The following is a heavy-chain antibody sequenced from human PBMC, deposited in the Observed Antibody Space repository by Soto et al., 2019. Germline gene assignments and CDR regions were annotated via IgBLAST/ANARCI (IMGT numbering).Heavy chain of an antibody. Sequence: PGGSLRLSCAASGFTFSSYAMSWVRQAPGKGLEWVSAISGSGGSTYYADSVKGRFTISRDNSKNTLYLQMNSLRAEDTAVYYCAKEGDDFWNGYYPNLYYFDYWGQGTLVTVSS. V-gene: IGHV3-23*01. CDR2: ISGSGGST. CDR1: GFTFSSYA. CDR3: AKEGDDFWNGYYPNLYYFDY. J-gene: IGHJ4*02. D-gene: IGHD3-3*01.